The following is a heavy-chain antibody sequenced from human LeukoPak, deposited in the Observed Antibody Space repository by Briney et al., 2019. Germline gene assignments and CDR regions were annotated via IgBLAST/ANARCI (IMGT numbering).Heavy chain of an antibody. J-gene: IGHJ4*02. Sequence: SVKVSCKASGGTFTNYAFTWVRQAPGQGLEWMGGIIPVFGTTNYAQKFQGRVTITADESTTTAYMELRSLRSEDTAVYYCARGVRDSGSYYVDYWGQGTPVTVSS. CDR2: IIPVFGTT. CDR1: GGTFTNYA. D-gene: IGHD1-26*01. CDR3: ARGVRDSGSYYVDY. V-gene: IGHV1-69*01.